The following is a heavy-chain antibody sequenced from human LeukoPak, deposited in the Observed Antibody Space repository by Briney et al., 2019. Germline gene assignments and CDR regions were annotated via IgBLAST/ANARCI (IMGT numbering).Heavy chain of an antibody. V-gene: IGHV4-4*07. CDR3: ASGSSSWTTFDY. Sequence: PSETLSLTCTVSGGSIGNYFWSWIRQPAGKGLEWIGRLYTSGNTNYSPSLKSRVTMSVDKSKNQISLKLSSVAAADTAVYYCASGSSSWTTFDYWGQGTLVTVSS. CDR2: LYTSGNT. CDR1: GGSIGNYF. D-gene: IGHD6-13*01. J-gene: IGHJ4*02.